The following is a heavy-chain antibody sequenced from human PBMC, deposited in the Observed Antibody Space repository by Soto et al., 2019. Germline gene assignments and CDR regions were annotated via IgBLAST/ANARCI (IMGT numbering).Heavy chain of an antibody. CDR2: MNPNSGNT. Sequence: VSCKASGYTFTSYDINWVRQATGQGLEWMGWMNPNSGNTGYAQKFQGRVTMTRNTSISTAYMELSSLRSEDTAVYYCASSIGYTEAAAGPDIWGQGTMVTVSS. D-gene: IGHD6-13*01. V-gene: IGHV1-8*01. J-gene: IGHJ3*02. CDR3: ASSIGYTEAAAGPDI. CDR1: GYTFTSYD.